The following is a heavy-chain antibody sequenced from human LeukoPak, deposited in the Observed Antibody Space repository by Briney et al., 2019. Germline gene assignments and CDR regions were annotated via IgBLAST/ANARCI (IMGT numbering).Heavy chain of an antibody. V-gene: IGHV3-48*04. Sequence: GGSLRLSCAASGFTFSSYSMNWVRQAPGKGLEWVSYISSSSSAIYYTDSVKGRFTISRDNAKNLLYLQMNSLRPEDTAVYYCARPAYTAAYDLWGQGTMVTVS. CDR2: ISSSSSAI. D-gene: IGHD3-16*01. J-gene: IGHJ3*01. CDR3: ARPAYTAAYDL. CDR1: GFTFSSYS.